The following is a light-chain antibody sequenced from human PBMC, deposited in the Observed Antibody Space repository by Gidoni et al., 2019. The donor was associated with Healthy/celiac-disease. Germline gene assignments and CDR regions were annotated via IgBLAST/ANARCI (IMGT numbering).Light chain of an antibody. J-gene: IGKJ1*01. CDR1: QSVLYSSNNKNY. CDR3: QQYYSTPPYT. Sequence: DIVMTQSPDSLAVSLGERATINFKSSQSVLYSSNNKNYLAWYQQKPGQPPKLLIYWASNRESGVPDRFSGSGSGTDFTLTISSLQAEDVAVYYCQQYYSTPPYTFXXXTKVEIK. CDR2: WAS. V-gene: IGKV4-1*01.